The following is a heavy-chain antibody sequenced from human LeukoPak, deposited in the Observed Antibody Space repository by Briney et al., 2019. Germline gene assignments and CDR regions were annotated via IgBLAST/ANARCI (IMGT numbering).Heavy chain of an antibody. CDR2: IGTAGDT. CDR1: GFTFSSYD. D-gene: IGHD4-23*01. CDR3: ARGRYGGKTRRSTEDFDY. J-gene: IGHJ4*02. Sequence: PGGSLRLSCAASGFTFSSYDMHWVRQATGKGLEWVSAIGTAGDTYYPGSVKGRFTISRENAKNSLYLQMNSLRAGDTAVYYCARGRYGGKTRRSTEDFDYWGQGTLVTVSS. V-gene: IGHV3-13*01.